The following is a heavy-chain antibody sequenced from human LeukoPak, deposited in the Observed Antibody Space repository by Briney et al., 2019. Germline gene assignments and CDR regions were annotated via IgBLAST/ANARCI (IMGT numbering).Heavy chain of an antibody. CDR3: AREVVVVPADYLDY. Sequence: GGSLRLSCAASGFTFSSYSVNWVRQAPGKGLEWVSSISSSSSYIYYADSVKGRFTISRDNAKNSLYLQMNSLRAEDTAVYYCAREVVVVPADYLDYWGQGTLVTVSS. V-gene: IGHV3-21*01. CDR2: ISSSSSYI. J-gene: IGHJ4*02. CDR1: GFTFSSYS. D-gene: IGHD2-2*01.